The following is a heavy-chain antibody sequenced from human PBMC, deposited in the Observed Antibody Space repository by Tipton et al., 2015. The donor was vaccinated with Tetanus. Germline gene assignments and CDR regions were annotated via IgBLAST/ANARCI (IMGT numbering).Heavy chain of an antibody. CDR1: GFIFSSYG. CDR3: AREAGCSGGSCFSGDFDN. V-gene: IGHV3-33*01. D-gene: IGHD2-15*01. Sequence: SLRLSCAASGFIFSSYGIHWVRQAPGTGLEWVAVSWYDGTDKYYADSVKGRFTISRDNSKNTLYLQMNSLRAEDTAVYYCAREAGCSGGSCFSGDFDNWGQGTQVTVSS. J-gene: IGHJ4*02. CDR2: SWYDGTDK.